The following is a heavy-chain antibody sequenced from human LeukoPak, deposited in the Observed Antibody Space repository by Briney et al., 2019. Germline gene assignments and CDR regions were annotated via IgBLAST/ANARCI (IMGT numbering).Heavy chain of an antibody. D-gene: IGHD1-1*01. CDR1: GFTFSSYG. J-gene: IGHJ3*02. Sequence: GGSLRLSCAASGFTFSSYGMSWVRQAPGKGLEWVSAISGSGGSTYYADSVKGRFTISRDNAKNSLYLQMNSLRAEDTAVYYCTRDLESLGAFDIWGQGTMVTVSS. V-gene: IGHV3-23*01. CDR3: TRDLESLGAFDI. CDR2: ISGSGGST.